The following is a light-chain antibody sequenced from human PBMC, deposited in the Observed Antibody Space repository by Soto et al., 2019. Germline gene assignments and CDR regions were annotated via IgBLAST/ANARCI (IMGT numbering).Light chain of an antibody. CDR2: DAS. CDR1: QSVTTR. CDR3: QQRSTWPQT. V-gene: IGKV3-11*01. Sequence: EIVLTQSPATLSLSPGERATLSCRASQSVTTRLGWYQQKPGQAPRLLIYDASNRATGIPDRFSGSGSGTDFTLTISSREPEDSAVYYCQQRSTWPQTFGQGTKVEIK. J-gene: IGKJ1*01.